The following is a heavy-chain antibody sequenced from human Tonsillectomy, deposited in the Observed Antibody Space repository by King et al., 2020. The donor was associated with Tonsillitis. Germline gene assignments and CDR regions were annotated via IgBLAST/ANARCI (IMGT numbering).Heavy chain of an antibody. D-gene: IGHD4-17*01. CDR3: VRENYGDYYFDF. CDR2: ISYDGSNK. Sequence: VQLVESGGGVVQPGRSLRLSCAASGFTFSSYAMHWVRQPPGKGLEWVAIISYDGSNKFYADSVKGRFTISRDNSKNTLYLQMNSLRAEDTAVYYCVRENYGDYYFDFWGQGTLVTVSS. J-gene: IGHJ4*02. V-gene: IGHV3-30*04. CDR1: GFTFSSYA.